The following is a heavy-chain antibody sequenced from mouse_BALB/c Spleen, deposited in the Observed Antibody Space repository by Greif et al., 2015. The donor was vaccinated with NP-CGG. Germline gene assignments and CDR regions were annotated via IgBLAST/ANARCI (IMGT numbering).Heavy chain of an antibody. CDR1: GYTFTSYV. D-gene: IGHD1-1*01. J-gene: IGHJ4*01. CDR2: INPYNDGT. V-gene: IGHV1-14*01. CDR3: AGITTVVDYYAMDY. Sequence: EVQLQQSGPELVKPGASVKMSCKASGYTFTSYVMHWVKQKPGQGLEWIGYINPYNDGTKYNEKFKGKATLTSDKSSSTAYMELSSLTSEDSAVYYCAGITTVVDYYAMDYWGQGTSVIVSS.